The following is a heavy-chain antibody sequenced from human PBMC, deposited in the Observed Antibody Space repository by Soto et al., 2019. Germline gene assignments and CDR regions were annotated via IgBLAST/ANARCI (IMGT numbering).Heavy chain of an antibody. CDR1: GGTFSSYA. J-gene: IGHJ6*02. Sequence: QVQLVQSGAEVKKPGSSVKVSCKASGGTFSSYAISWVRQAPGQGLEWMGVLIPIFGTANYAQKFQGRVTITADESTSTAYMELSSLRSEDTAVYYCARSGEDGSGRRALILYGMDVWGQGTTVTVSS. CDR3: ARSGEDGSGRRALILYGMDV. V-gene: IGHV1-69*12. D-gene: IGHD3-10*01. CDR2: LIPIFGTA.